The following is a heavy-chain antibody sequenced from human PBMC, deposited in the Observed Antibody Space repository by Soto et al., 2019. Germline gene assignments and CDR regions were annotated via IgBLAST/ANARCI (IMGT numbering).Heavy chain of an antibody. CDR2: THSDGSRT. V-gene: IGHV3-74*01. CDR3: ARGGGKSLDV. Sequence: EVQLVESGGGLVQPGGSLRLSCAASGFTVTSSWMHWVRQGPGRELEWVSRTHSDGSRTTYADSVKGRFTISRDNAKNTLYVQMNSLRVEDTAVYYCARGGGKSLDVWGQGTTVTVSS. D-gene: IGHD2-15*01. CDR1: GFTVTSSW. J-gene: IGHJ6*02.